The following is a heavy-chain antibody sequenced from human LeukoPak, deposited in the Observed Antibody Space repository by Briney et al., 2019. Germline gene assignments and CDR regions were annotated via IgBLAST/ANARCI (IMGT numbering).Heavy chain of an antibody. D-gene: IGHD6-19*01. Sequence: SETLSLTCAVYGGSFSGYYWSWIRQPPGKGLEWIGEINHSGSTNYNPSLKSRVTISVDTSKNQFSLKLSSVTAADTAVYYCARHKTIAVGAGAFDIWGQGTMVTVSS. J-gene: IGHJ3*02. CDR3: ARHKTIAVGAGAFDI. V-gene: IGHV4-34*01. CDR2: INHSGST. CDR1: GGSFSGYY.